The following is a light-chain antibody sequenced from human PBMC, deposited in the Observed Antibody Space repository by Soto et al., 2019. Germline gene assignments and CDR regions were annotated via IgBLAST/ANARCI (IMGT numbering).Light chain of an antibody. CDR3: GSYTSTYVRI. J-gene: IGLJ1*01. V-gene: IGLV2-14*01. CDR2: EVS. CDR1: SSDVGGYNF. Sequence: QSVLTQPASVSGSPGQSITISCTGTSSDVGGYNFVSWYRQHPDKAPKPMIFEVSNRPSGVSNRFPGSKSGNVASLTISGLQAADEADYYCGSYTSTYVRIFGTGTKVTVL.